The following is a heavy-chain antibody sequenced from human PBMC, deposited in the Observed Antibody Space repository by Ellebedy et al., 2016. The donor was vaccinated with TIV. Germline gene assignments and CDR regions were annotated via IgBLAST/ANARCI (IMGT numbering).Heavy chain of an antibody. CDR1: GYTFTGYY. J-gene: IGHJ4*02. CDR3: LSGDYGDS. CDR2: INPNSGGT. D-gene: IGHD6-25*01. Sequence: AASVKVSCKTSGYTFTGYYLHWVRQAPGQGLVWMGWINPNSGGTSYAQNFQGRVTMTRDTSISPAYMELTRLTSDDTAVYYCLSGDYGDSWGQGTLVTVSS. V-gene: IGHV1-2*02.